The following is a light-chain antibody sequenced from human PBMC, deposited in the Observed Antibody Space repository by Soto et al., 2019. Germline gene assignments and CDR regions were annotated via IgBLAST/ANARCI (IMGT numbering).Light chain of an antibody. J-gene: IGLJ1*01. CDR1: SSDVGGYNY. CDR2: EVS. CDR3: SSYTSSSTPLV. V-gene: IGLV2-14*01. Sequence: QSALTQPASVSGSPGQSITISCTGTSSDVGGYNYVSWYQHPPGKAPKLMIYEVSNRPSGVSNRFSGSKSGNTASLTISGLQAEDEADYYCSSYTSSSTPLVFGTGTKLTVL.